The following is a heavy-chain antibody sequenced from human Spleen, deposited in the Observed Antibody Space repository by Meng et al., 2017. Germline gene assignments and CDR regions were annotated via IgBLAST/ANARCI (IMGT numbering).Heavy chain of an antibody. J-gene: IGHJ6*02. CDR1: GFTFSSYC. CDR3: ARDDGPPGYYYDSSGYYLYYYGMDV. V-gene: IGHV3-7*01. D-gene: IGHD3-22*01. CDR2: IKQDGSEK. Sequence: GGSLRLSCAASGFTFSSYCMSWVRQAPGKGLEWVSNIKQDGSEKYYVDPVKGRVTISGDNAKNSLYLQMNSLRAEDTVVYYCARDDGPPGYYYDSSGYYLYYYGMDVWGQGTTVTVSS.